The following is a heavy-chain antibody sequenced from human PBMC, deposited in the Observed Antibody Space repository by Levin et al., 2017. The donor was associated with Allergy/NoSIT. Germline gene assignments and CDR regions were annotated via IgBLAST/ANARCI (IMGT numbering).Heavy chain of an antibody. D-gene: IGHD3-22*01. CDR3: ARDGSGYASFDY. CDR2: IYYSGTT. Sequence: SQTLSLTCTVSGGSISSGGYYWSWIRQHPGKGLEWIGYIYYSGTTYYNPSLKSRVTITVDTSMNQFSLKLSSVTAADTAVYYCARDGSGYASFDYWGQGILVTVSS. J-gene: IGHJ4*02. V-gene: IGHV4-31*03. CDR1: GGSISSGGYY.